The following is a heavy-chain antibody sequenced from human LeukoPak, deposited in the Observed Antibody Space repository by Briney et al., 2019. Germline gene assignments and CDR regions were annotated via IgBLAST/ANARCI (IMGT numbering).Heavy chain of an antibody. CDR2: IYYSGST. Sequence: SETLSLTCTVSGGSISSYYRSWIRQPPGKGLEWIGYIYYSGSTNYNPSLKSRVTISVDTSKNQFSLKLSSVTAADTAVYYCARALVARAYYYGMDVWGQGTTVTVSS. CDR3: ARALVARAYYYGMDV. D-gene: IGHD5-12*01. V-gene: IGHV4-59*01. J-gene: IGHJ6*02. CDR1: GGSISSYY.